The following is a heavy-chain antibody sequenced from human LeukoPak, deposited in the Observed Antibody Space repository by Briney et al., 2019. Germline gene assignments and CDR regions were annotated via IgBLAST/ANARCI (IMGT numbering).Heavy chain of an antibody. D-gene: IGHD6-19*01. J-gene: IGHJ4*02. Sequence: PSETLSLTCTVSGGSISSGSYYWSWIRQPAGKGLEWIGRIYTSGSTNYNPSLKSRVTISIDTSKNHFSLKLSSVTAADTAMYYCAREEAGFFGPFLPDYWGQGTLVTVSS. CDR2: IYTSGST. CDR3: AREEAGFFGPFLPDY. V-gene: IGHV4-61*02. CDR1: GGSISSGSYY.